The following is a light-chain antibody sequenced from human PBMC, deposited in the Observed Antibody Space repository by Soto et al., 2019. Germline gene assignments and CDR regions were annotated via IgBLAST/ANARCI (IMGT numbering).Light chain of an antibody. CDR3: QQYNVWPLT. CDR2: VAS. CDR1: QSVSSN. V-gene: IGKV3-15*01. Sequence: EIVMTQSPATLSVSPGERATLSCRASQSVSSNLAWYQQKPGQTPKLLIYVASTSATGIPARFSGSGSGTECTLTISSLQAEDVAVYYCQQYNVWPLTFGGGNKVEFK. J-gene: IGKJ4*01.